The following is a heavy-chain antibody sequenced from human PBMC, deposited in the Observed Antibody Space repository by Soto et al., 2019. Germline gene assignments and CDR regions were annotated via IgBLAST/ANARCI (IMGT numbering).Heavy chain of an antibody. CDR3: GHRRGGLRSPWAFDY. CDR1: GFSLSTSGVG. Sequence: QITLKESGPTLVKPTQTLTLTCTFSGFSLSTSGVGVGWIRQPPGKALEWLALIYWDDDKRYSPSLKSRLTITKDTSKNPVVLTMTNMDPVDTATYYCGHRRGGLRSPWAFDYWGQGTLVTVSS. D-gene: IGHD5-12*01. V-gene: IGHV2-5*02. J-gene: IGHJ4*02. CDR2: IYWDDDK.